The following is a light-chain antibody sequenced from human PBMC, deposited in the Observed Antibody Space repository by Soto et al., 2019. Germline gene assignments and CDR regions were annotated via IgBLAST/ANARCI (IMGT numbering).Light chain of an antibody. J-gene: IGLJ1*01. CDR2: AVS. CDR3: CSLTTRDSHI. V-gene: IGLV2-14*01. CDR1: SSDVGAHNL. Sequence: QSVLTQPASVSGSPGQSITISCSGTSSDVGAHNLVFWYQQHPGRPPKLMIYAVSNRPSGVSNRFSGSKSGNTASLTISGLQAEDEADYYCCSLTTRDSHIFGSGTRSPS.